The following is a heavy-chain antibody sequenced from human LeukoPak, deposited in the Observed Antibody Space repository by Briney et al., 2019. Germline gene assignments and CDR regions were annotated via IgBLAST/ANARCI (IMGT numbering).Heavy chain of an antibody. V-gene: IGHV4-34*01. CDR2: INHSGST. J-gene: IGHJ6*02. Sequence: SETLSLTCAVYGGSFSGYYWSWIRQPPGKGLEWIGEINHSGSTNYNPSLKSRVTISVDTSKNQFSLKLSSVTAADTAVYYCARGVRRYTSYYYGMDVWGQGTTVTVSS. CDR1: GGSFSGYY. D-gene: IGHD5-18*01. CDR3: ARGVRRYTSYYYGMDV.